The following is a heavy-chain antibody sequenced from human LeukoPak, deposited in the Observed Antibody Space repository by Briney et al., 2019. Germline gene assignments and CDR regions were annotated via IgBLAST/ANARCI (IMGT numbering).Heavy chain of an antibody. CDR3: ARGPQLVDYYYIDV. D-gene: IGHD6-13*01. J-gene: IGHJ6*03. CDR1: EYSVSSNSAA. CDR2: TYYRSKWYY. Sequence: SQTLSPTCANSEYSVSSNSAARNWIRQSPSRGLEWLGRTYYRSKWYYDYAVSVKSRITINPDTSKNQFSLQLNSVTPEDTAVYYCARGPQLVDYYYIDVWGKGTTVSVSS. V-gene: IGHV6-1*01.